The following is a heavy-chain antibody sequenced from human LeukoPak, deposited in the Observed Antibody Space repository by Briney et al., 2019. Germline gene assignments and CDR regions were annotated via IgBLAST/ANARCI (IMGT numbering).Heavy chain of an antibody. V-gene: IGHV3-73*01. CDR1: GFTFSGSA. D-gene: IGHD3-16*01. CDR3: TRLDLDTDMLFDY. CDR2: IRSKADNYAT. Sequence: PGGSLRLSCAASGFTFSGSAVHWVRQASGKGLEWVGRIRSKADNYATAYAASVTGRFSISRDDAENTAYLQMNSLQTEDTAVYYCTRLDLDTDMLFDYWGQGTPVTVSS. J-gene: IGHJ4*02.